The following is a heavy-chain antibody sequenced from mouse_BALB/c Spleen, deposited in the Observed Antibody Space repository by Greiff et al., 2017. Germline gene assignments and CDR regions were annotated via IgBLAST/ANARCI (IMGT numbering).Heavy chain of an antibody. Sequence: DVKLQESGGGLVKLGGSLKLSCAASGFTFSSYYMSWVRQTPEKRLELVAAINSNGGSTYYPDTVKGRFTISRDNAKNTLYLQMSRLKSEDTVLYYCARHEGNYALFAYWGQGTLVTVSA. CDR1: GFTFSSYY. D-gene: IGHD2-1*01. CDR2: INSNGGST. V-gene: IGHV5-6-2*01. J-gene: IGHJ3*01. CDR3: ARHEGNYALFAY.